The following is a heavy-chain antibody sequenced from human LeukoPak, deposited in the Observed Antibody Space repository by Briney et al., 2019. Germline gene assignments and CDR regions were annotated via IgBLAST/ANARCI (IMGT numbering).Heavy chain of an antibody. CDR2: IYYSGST. J-gene: IGHJ4*02. Sequence: SETLSLTCTVSGGSISSYYWSWIRQPPGKGLEWIGSIYYSGSTYYNPSLKSRVTISVDTSKNQFSLKLSSVTAADTAVYYCASPYSSSWAPFDYWGQGTLVTVSS. V-gene: IGHV4-39*01. CDR3: ASPYSSSWAPFDY. D-gene: IGHD6-13*01. CDR1: GGSISSYY.